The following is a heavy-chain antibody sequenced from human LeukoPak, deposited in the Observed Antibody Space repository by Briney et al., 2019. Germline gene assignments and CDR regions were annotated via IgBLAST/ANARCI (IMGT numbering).Heavy chain of an antibody. Sequence: ESGPTLVKPTQTLTLTCTFSWFSLSTSGVGVGWIRQPPGKALEGLALIYWDDDKRYSPSLKSRLTITKDTSKNQVVLTMTNMDPVDTATYYCAHMPSCYCGFDYWGQGTLVTVSS. J-gene: IGHJ4*02. V-gene: IGHV2-5*02. CDR1: WFSLSTSGVG. CDR3: AHMPSCYCGFDY. CDR2: IYWDDDK. D-gene: IGHD2-2*01.